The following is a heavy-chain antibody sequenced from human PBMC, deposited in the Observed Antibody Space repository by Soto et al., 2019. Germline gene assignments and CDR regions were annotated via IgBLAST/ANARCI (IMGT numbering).Heavy chain of an antibody. D-gene: IGHD3-10*01. CDR3: AKDPTSYYYGSGSYFDY. CDR2: ISWNSGSI. CDR1: GFTFDDYA. V-gene: IGHV3-9*01. J-gene: IGHJ4*02. Sequence: GGSLRLSCAASGFTFDDYAMHWVRQAPGKGLEWVSGISWNSGSIGYADSVKGRFTISRDNAKNSLYLQMNSLRAEDTALYYCAKDPTSYYYGSGSYFDYWGQGTLVTVSS.